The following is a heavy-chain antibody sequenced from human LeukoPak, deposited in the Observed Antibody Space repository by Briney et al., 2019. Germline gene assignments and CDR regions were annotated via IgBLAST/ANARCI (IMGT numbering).Heavy chain of an antibody. J-gene: IGHJ4*02. V-gene: IGHV3-30*03. CDR2: ISYHGNNK. CDR1: GFTFSIYG. CDR3: ARCPESSGYYYELDS. Sequence: GGSLRFSCAASGFTFSIYGMHWVRQAPGKGLEWVAVISYHGNNKYYADSVKGRFTISRDNSKNTLYLQMNSLRAEDTAVYYCARCPESSGYYYELDSWGQGTLVTVSS. D-gene: IGHD3-22*01.